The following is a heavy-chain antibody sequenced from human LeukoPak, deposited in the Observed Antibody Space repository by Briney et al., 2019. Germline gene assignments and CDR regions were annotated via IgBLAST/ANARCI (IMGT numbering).Heavy chain of an antibody. CDR1: GGSIRSYY. Sequence: SETLSLTRTVSGGSIRSYYWSWIRQPPGKGLEWIGYIYYSGSTNYNPSLKSRATISVDTSKNQFSLKLSSVTAADTAVYYCARNLGGSSWVFDYWGQGTLVTVSS. V-gene: IGHV4-59*01. CDR3: ARNLGGSSWVFDY. D-gene: IGHD6-13*01. CDR2: IYYSGST. J-gene: IGHJ4*02.